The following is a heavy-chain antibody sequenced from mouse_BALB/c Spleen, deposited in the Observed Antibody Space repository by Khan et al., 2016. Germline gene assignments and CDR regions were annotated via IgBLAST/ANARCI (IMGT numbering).Heavy chain of an antibody. J-gene: IGHJ4*01. V-gene: IGHV2-9-2*01. Sequence: VQLQESGPGLVAPSQSLSITCTVSGFSLTSYDISWIRQPPGKGLEWLGGIWTGGGTNYNSAFLSRMILSKDNSKSQVFLKMNSLQTDDTAIYYCVREGDGTTYGAIDYWGQGTSVTVSS. CDR2: IWTGGGT. CDR3: VREGDGTTYGAIDY. D-gene: IGHD1-1*01. CDR1: GFSLTSYD.